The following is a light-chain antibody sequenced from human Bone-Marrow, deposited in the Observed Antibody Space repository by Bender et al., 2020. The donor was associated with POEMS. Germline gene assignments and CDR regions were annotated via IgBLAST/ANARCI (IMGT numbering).Light chain of an antibody. CDR3: QAWDTYSVI. V-gene: IGLV3-1*01. Sequence: SYEVTQPPSVSVSPGQTASITCSGDDLGDKYVAWYQQKPGQSPVLVIYQDTKRPSGIPERFSGSNSGTSASLAISGLRSEDEADYYCQAWDTYSVIFGGGTKLTVL. J-gene: IGLJ2*01. CDR2: QDT. CDR1: DLGDKY.